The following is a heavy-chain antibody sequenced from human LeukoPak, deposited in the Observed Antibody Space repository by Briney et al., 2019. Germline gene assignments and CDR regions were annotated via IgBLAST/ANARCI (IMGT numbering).Heavy chain of an antibody. CDR1: GLTFSSYS. CDR2: ISSSGSTI. CDR3: ARDLRIVSGSYLDY. Sequence: GGSLRLSCAASGLTFSSYSMNWVRQAPGKGLEWVSYISSSGSTIYYADSVKGRFISSRDNTKNPLYLQMNSLRAEDTAIYYCARDLRIVSGSYLDYWGQGTLVTVSS. J-gene: IGHJ4*02. D-gene: IGHD1-26*01. V-gene: IGHV3-48*04.